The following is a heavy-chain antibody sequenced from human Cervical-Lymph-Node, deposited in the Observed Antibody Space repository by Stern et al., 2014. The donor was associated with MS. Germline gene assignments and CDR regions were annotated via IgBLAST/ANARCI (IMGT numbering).Heavy chain of an antibody. D-gene: IGHD6-13*01. V-gene: IGHV3-21*01. CDR1: GFTFSRCS. CDR2: ISSSSSYI. J-gene: IGHJ5*02. CDR3: ARDWAAAAWFDP. Sequence: EVQLVQSGGGLVKPGGSLRLSCAASGFTFSRCSTNWVRQAPGKGLEWVAAISSSSSYIYYADSVKGRFTISRDNAKNSLYLQMNSLRAEDTAVYYCARDWAAAAWFDPWGQGTLVTVSS.